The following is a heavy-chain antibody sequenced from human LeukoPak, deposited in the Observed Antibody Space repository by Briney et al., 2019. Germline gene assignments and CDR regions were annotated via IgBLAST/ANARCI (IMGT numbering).Heavy chain of an antibody. CDR1: GFTFPDSF. D-gene: IGHD2-15*01. Sequence: PGRSLRLSCTASGFTFPDSFMSWVRQAPGKGLEWVSAISDTGNTYHADSVKGRFTISRDSSKNTLFLQMNRLRPEDAAVYYCAKAPVTTCRGAFCYPFDYWGLGTLVTVSS. CDR2: ISDTGNT. CDR3: AKAPVTTCRGAFCYPFDY. V-gene: IGHV3-23*01. J-gene: IGHJ4*02.